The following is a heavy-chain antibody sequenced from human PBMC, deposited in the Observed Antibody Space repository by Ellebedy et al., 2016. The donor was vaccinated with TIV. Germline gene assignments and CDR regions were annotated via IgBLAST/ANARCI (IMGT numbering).Heavy chain of an antibody. Sequence: MPGGSLRLSCTVSGGSISSSSYYWGWIRQPPGKGLEWIGSIYYSGSTYYNPSLKSRVTISVDPSKNQFSLKLSSVTAADTAVYYCARVGADAFDIWGQGTMVTVSS. CDR3: ARVGADAFDI. J-gene: IGHJ3*02. CDR2: IYYSGST. V-gene: IGHV4-39*01. D-gene: IGHD3-16*01. CDR1: GGSISSSSYY.